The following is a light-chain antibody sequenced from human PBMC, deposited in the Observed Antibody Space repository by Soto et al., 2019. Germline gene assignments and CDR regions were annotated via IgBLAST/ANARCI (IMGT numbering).Light chain of an antibody. V-gene: IGKV3-20*01. Sequence: IVLTQSPGTLSLSPGETATLSCRASQSVTTQLAWYQQKRGRAPRLIIHGASRRATGVPDRFSGSGSGTDFTLTISRLEPEDFAVYYCQQYGGSSTFGQGTKVDIK. J-gene: IGKJ1*01. CDR3: QQYGGSST. CDR1: QSVTTQ. CDR2: GAS.